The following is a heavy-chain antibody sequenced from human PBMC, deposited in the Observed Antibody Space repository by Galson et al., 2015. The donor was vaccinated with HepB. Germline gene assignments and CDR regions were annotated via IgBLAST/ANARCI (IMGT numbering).Heavy chain of an antibody. CDR3: ATVGVEMATITVASDFEY. J-gene: IGHJ4*02. CDR1: GFTFSSYG. Sequence: SLRLSCATSGFTFSSYGMHWARQAPGKGLEWVAVIWYDGSKKYYADSVKGRFTISRDNPKSTLYLQMNSLRVEDTAVYYCATVGVEMATITVASDFEYWGQGTLVTVSS. V-gene: IGHV3-33*01. D-gene: IGHD5-24*01. CDR2: IWYDGSKK.